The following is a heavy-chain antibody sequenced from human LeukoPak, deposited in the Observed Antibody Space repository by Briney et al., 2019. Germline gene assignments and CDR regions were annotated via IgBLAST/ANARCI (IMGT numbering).Heavy chain of an antibody. Sequence: GASVKVSCKASGGTFSSYAISWVRQAPGQGLEWMGGIIPIFGTANYAQKFQGRVTITADESTSTAYMELSSLRSEDTAVYYCARLRLDGGNDAFDIWGQGTMVTVPS. CDR3: ARLRLDGGNDAFDI. CDR1: GGTFSSYA. V-gene: IGHV1-69*13. J-gene: IGHJ3*02. D-gene: IGHD4-23*01. CDR2: IIPIFGTA.